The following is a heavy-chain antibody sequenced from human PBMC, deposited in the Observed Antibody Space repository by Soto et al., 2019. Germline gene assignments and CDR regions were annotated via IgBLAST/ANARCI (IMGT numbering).Heavy chain of an antibody. CDR3: VKGAWLDD. CDR1: GFTFSTFD. Sequence: TVGSLRLSCAASGFTFSTFDMTWVRQAPGKGLEWVSLIRGVAGSTHYPDSVKGRFTISKDNSNNMLYLEMNSLRADDTAVYFCVKGAWLDDWGQGNMVTVSS. J-gene: IGHJ4*02. CDR2: IRGVAGST. V-gene: IGHV3-23*01.